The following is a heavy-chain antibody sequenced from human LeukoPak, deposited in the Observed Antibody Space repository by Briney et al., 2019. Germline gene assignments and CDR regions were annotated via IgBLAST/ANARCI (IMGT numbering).Heavy chain of an antibody. D-gene: IGHD1-26*01. J-gene: IGHJ5*02. V-gene: IGHV4-61*01. CDR2: IYYSGNT. CDR1: GGSISSDTYF. Sequence: SETLSLTCTVSGGSISSDTYFWSWIRQPPGKGLEWIGYIYYSGNTNYNPSLKSRVTISVDTSKNQFSLKLSSVTAADTAVYYCARGIIVGATWGENDNWFDPWGQGTLVTVSS. CDR3: ARGIIVGATWGENDNWFDP.